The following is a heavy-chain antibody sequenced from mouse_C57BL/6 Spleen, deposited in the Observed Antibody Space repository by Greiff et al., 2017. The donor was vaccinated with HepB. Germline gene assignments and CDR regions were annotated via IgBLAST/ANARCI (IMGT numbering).Heavy chain of an antibody. V-gene: IGHV5-4*03. Sequence: EVKLQESGGGLVKPGGSLKLSCAASGFTFSSYAMSWVRQTPEKRLEWVATISDGGSYTYYPDNVKGRFTISRDNAKNNLYLQMSHLKSEDTAMYYCARALDGYTYFDVWGTGTTVTVSS. CDR2: ISDGGSYT. J-gene: IGHJ1*03. D-gene: IGHD2-3*01. CDR1: GFTFSSYA. CDR3: ARALDGYTYFDV.